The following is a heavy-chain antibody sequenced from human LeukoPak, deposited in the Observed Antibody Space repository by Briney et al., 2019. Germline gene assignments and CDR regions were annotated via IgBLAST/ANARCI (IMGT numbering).Heavy chain of an antibody. CDR2: IHVSGGII. Sequence: GGSLRLSCAASGFTFSSYAMSWVRQAPGKGLEWISFIHVSGGIIFYAESVKGRFTISRDNAKNSLFLQMNSLRAEDTAVYYCARRVPNEVITDYFDYWGPGTLVTVSS. CDR3: ARRVPNEVITDYFDY. CDR1: GFTFSSYA. D-gene: IGHD3-16*01. V-gene: IGHV3-48*04. J-gene: IGHJ4*02.